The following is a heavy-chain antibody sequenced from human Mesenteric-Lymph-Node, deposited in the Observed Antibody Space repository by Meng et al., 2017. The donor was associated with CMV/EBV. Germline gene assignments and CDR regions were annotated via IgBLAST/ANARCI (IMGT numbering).Heavy chain of an antibody. CDR1: GFTFSSYW. D-gene: IGHD3-9*01. CDR3: ARDHYDILTGYSHFDY. V-gene: IGHV3-74*01. J-gene: IGHJ4*02. Sequence: GESLKISCAASGFTFSSYWMHWVRQAPGKGLVWVSRINSDGSSTSYADSVKGRFTISRDNAKNTLYLQMNSLRAEDTAVYYCARDHYDILTGYSHFDYWGQGTLVTVSS. CDR2: INSDGSST.